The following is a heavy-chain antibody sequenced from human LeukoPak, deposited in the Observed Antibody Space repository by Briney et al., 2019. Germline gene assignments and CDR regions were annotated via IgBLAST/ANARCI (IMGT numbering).Heavy chain of an antibody. CDR3: ARGLAAAAHDY. Sequence: SETLSLTCTVSGGSISSGSYYWSWIRQPAGKGLEWIGRIYTSGSTNYNPPLKSRVTISVDTSKNQFSLKLSSVTAADTAVYYCARGLAAAAHDYWGQGTLVTVSS. CDR2: IYTSGST. CDR1: GGSISSGSYY. D-gene: IGHD6-13*01. J-gene: IGHJ4*02. V-gene: IGHV4-61*02.